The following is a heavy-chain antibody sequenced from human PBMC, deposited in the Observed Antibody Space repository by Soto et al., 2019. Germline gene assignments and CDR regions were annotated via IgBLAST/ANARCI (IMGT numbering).Heavy chain of an antibody. J-gene: IGHJ4*02. CDR2: INAGNSKT. CDR1: GYTFSNYY. CDR3: ARFHGDY. Sequence: GASVKVSCKASGYTFSNYYMHWVRQAPGQGLEWMGGINAGNSKTKYSQKFQGRVTVTRDTSASTAYMELSSLRSEDTAVYYCARFHGDYWGQGTLVTVSS. V-gene: IGHV1-3*01.